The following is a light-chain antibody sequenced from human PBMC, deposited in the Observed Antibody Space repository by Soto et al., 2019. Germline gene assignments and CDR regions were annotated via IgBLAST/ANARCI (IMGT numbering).Light chain of an antibody. CDR1: QDISSY. CDR2: DAS. Sequence: DIQMTQSPSSLSASVGDRVTITCQASQDISSYLNWYQQKPGKAPKLLIYDASNLETGVPSRFSGSGSGTEFTLTISSLQPDDFATYYCQQYNSYSWTFGQGTKVDIK. V-gene: IGKV1-33*01. J-gene: IGKJ1*01. CDR3: QQYNSYSWT.